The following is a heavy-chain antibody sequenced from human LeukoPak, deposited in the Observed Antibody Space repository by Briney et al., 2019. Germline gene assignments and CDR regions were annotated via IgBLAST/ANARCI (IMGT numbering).Heavy chain of an antibody. CDR3: AREDYYGSGSHPN. D-gene: IGHD3-10*01. J-gene: IGHJ4*02. V-gene: IGHV4-34*01. CDR1: GGSFSGYY. Sequence: PSETLSLTCAVYGGSFSGYYWSWIRQAPGKGLEWIGEINHSGSTNYNPSLKSRVTISVDTSKNQFSLKLSSVTAADTAVYYRAREDYYGSGSHPNWGQGTLVTVSS. CDR2: INHSGST.